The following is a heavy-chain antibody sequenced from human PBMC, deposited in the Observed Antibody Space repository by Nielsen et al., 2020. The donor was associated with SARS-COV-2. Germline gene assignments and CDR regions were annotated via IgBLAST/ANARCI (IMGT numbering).Heavy chain of an antibody. CDR3: ARVGEGGYELDY. CDR1: GGSISSGGYS. J-gene: IGHJ4*02. Sequence: SETLSLTCAVSGGSISSGGYSWSWIRQPPGKGLEWIGYIYHSGSTYYNPSLKSRVTISVDRSKNQFSLKLSSVTAADTAVYYCARVGEGGYELDYWGQGTLVTVSS. CDR2: IYHSGST. V-gene: IGHV4-30-2*01. D-gene: IGHD5-12*01.